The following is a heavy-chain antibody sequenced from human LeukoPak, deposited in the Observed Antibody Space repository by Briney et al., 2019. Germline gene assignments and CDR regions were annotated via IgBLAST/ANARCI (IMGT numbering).Heavy chain of an antibody. Sequence: SETLSLTCTVSGGSISSYYWSWIRQPPGKGLEWIGYIYYSGSTNYNPSLKSRVTISVDTSKNQFSLKLSSVTAADTAVYCCARGGGTRYCSSTSCHSGDWFDPWGQGTLVTVSS. V-gene: IGHV4-59*01. CDR2: IYYSGST. CDR1: GGSISSYY. D-gene: IGHD2-2*02. CDR3: ARGGGTRYCSSTSCHSGDWFDP. J-gene: IGHJ5*02.